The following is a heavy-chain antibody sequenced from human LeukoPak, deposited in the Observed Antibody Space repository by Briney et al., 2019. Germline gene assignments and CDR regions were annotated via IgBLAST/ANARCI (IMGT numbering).Heavy chain of an antibody. CDR1: GFTFSNNY. J-gene: IGHJ6*04. D-gene: IGHD1-14*01. Sequence: GGSLRLSCAASGFTFSNNYMSWVRQAPGKGLEWVAVIYSGGSTYYADSVKGRFTISRDNSKNTLYLQMNSLRAEDTAVYYCARLLRTFNHWDVWGKGTTVTVSS. CDR3: ARLLRTFNHWDV. CDR2: IYSGGST. V-gene: IGHV3-66*02.